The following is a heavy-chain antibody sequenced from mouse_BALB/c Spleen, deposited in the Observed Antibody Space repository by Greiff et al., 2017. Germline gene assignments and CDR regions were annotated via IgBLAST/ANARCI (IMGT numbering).Heavy chain of an antibody. V-gene: IGHV5-17*02. D-gene: IGHD1-2*01. J-gene: IGHJ1*01. CDR2: ISSGSSTI. CDR3: ARGASLLRPWYFDV. CDR1: GFTFSSFG. Sequence: DVKLVESGGGLVQPGGSRKLSCAASGFTFSSFGMHWVRQAPEKGLEWVAYISSGSSTIYYADTVKGRFTISRDNPKNTLFLQMTSLRSEDTAMYYCARGASLLRPWYFDVWGAGTTVTVSS.